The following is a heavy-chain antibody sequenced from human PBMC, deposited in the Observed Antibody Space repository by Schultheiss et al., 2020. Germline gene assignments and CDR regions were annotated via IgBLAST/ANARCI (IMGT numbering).Heavy chain of an antibody. CDR3: ATAESNIVATAHYGMDV. J-gene: IGHJ6*02. CDR2: FDPEDGET. V-gene: IGHV1-24*01. Sequence: ASVKVSCKASGYTFTSYGISWVRQAPGKGLEWMGGFDPEDGETIYAQKFQGRVTMTEDTSTDTAYMELSSLRSEDTAVYYCATAESNIVATAHYGMDVWGQGTTVTVSS. D-gene: IGHD5-12*01. CDR1: GYTFTSYG.